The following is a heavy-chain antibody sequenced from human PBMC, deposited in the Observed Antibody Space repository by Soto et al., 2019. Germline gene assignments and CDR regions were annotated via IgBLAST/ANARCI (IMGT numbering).Heavy chain of an antibody. V-gene: IGHV3-30*18. CDR1: GFTFSSYG. J-gene: IGHJ4*02. CDR2: ISYDGSNK. D-gene: IGHD6-19*01. CDR3: AKDKLAVAVAAPFDY. Sequence: QVQLVESGGGVVQPGRSLRLSCAASGFTFSSYGMHWVRQAPGKWLEWVAVISYDGSNKYYADSVKGRFTISRDNSKNTLYLQMNSLRAEDTAVHYCAKDKLAVAVAAPFDYWGQGTLVTVSS.